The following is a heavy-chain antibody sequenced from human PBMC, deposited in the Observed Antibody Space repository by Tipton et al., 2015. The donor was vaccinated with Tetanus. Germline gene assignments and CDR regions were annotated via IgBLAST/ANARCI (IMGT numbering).Heavy chain of an antibody. J-gene: IGHJ3*01. CDR3: ARRSYCSSSRCFDAFDL. CDR1: GGSISGPYF. V-gene: IGHV4-31*03. Sequence: GLVKPSQTLSVTCTVSGGSISGPYFWNWIRQRPGKGPEWIGYIYYSGSTYYNPSLKSRVSMSVDTSKNQFFLNLTSVTAADTATYYCARRSYCSSSRCFDAFDLWGQGTMVTVSS. D-gene: IGHD2-2*01. CDR2: IYYSGST.